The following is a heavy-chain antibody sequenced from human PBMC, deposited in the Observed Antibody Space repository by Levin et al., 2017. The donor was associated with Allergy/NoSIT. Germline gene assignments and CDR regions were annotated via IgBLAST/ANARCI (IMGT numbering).Heavy chain of an antibody. CDR1: GGSISSYY. CDR2: IYYSGST. V-gene: IGHV4-59*01. Sequence: GSLRLSCTVSGGSISSYYWSWIRQPPGKGLEWIGYIYYSGSTNYNPSLKSRVTISVDTSKNQFSLKLSSVTAADTAVYYCARDVGATWTYGMDVWGQGTTVTVSS. D-gene: IGHD1-26*01. J-gene: IGHJ6*02. CDR3: ARDVGATWTYGMDV.